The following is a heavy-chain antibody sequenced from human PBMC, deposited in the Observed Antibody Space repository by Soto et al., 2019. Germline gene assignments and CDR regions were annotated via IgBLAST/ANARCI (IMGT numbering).Heavy chain of an antibody. D-gene: IGHD2-2*01. CDR2: IIPIFGTA. V-gene: IGHV1-69*13. J-gene: IGHJ6*02. Sequence: ASVKVSCKASGGTFSSYAISWVRQAPGQGLEWMGGIIPIFGTANYAQKFQGRVTITADESTSTAYMELSSLRSEDTAVYYCARLYCSSTSCHDYYYYGIDVRGQGTTVTVSS. CDR3: ARLYCSSTSCHDYYYYGIDV. CDR1: GGTFSSYA.